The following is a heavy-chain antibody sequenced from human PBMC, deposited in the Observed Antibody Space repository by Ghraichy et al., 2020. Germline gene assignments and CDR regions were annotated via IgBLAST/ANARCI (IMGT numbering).Heavy chain of an antibody. CDR2: ILYDGSNK. Sequence: GGSLRLSCAASGFTFSSYAMHWVRQAPGKGLEWVAVILYDGSNKYYADSVKGRFTISRDNSKNTLYLQMNSLRAEDTAVYYCARSARDIVVVPAATHPYYFDYWGQGTLVTVSS. V-gene: IGHV3-30-3*01. D-gene: IGHD2-2*01. CDR3: ARSARDIVVVPAATHPYYFDY. J-gene: IGHJ4*02. CDR1: GFTFSSYA.